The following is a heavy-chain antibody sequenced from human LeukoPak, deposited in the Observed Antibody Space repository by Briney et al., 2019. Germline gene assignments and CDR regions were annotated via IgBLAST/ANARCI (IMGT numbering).Heavy chain of an antibody. CDR2: ISAYNGNT. J-gene: IGHJ3*02. Sequence: ASVKVSCKASGYTFTSYGISWVRQAPGQGLEWMGWISAYNGNTNYAQKLQGRDTMTTDTSTSPAYMELRSLRSDDTAVYYCARRPYDYDILTGYYTTVGLDIWGQGTMVTVSS. V-gene: IGHV1-18*01. D-gene: IGHD3-9*01. CDR3: ARRPYDYDILTGYYTTVGLDI. CDR1: GYTFTSYG.